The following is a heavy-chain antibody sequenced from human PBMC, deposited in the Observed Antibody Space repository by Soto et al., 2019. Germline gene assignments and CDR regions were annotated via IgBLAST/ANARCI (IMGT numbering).Heavy chain of an antibody. D-gene: IGHD2-2*01. CDR3: ARARPGYCSSTSCRNWFDP. V-gene: IGHV1-8*01. Sequence: ASVKVSCKASGYTFTSYDINWVRQATGQGLEWMGWMNPNSGNTGYAQKFQGRVTMTRNTSISTAYMELSSLRSEDTAVYDCARARPGYCSSTSCRNWFDPWGQGTLVTVSS. CDR1: GYTFTSYD. CDR2: MNPNSGNT. J-gene: IGHJ5*02.